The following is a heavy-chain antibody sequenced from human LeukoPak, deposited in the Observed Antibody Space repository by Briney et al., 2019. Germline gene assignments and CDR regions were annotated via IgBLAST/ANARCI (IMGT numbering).Heavy chain of an antibody. CDR3: ARHVGNLRYFDWLGLQIDY. CDR2: LYTSGRM. D-gene: IGHD3-9*01. J-gene: IGHJ4*02. Sequence: PSETLSLTCTVSGGSISSGSYDWYWIRQPAGKGLEWIGHLYTSGRMSYNPSLKSRVTISVDTSKNQFSLKLTSVTAADTAVYYCARHVGNLRYFDWLGLQIDYWGQGTLVTVSS. V-gene: IGHV4-61*09. CDR1: GGSISSGSYD.